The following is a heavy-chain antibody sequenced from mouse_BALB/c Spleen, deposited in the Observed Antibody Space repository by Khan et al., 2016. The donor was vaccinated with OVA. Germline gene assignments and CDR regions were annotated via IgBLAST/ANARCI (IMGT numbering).Heavy chain of an antibody. CDR1: GFSLYDYN. CDR2: IWGGGGT. J-gene: IGHJ4*01. Sequence: QVQLKESGPGLVAPSQSLSITCTVSGFSLYDYNVSWIRQPPGKGLEWLGVIWGGGGTYYNSALKFRLSISKDNSKSQVFLKMNSLQTDDTAMYSRAKCVCAYYYSLDYWGQGTSVTVSS. CDR3: AKCVCAYYYSLDY. V-gene: IGHV2-6-5*01.